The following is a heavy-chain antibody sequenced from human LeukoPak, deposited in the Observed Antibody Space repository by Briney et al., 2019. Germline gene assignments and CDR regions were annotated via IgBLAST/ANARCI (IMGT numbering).Heavy chain of an antibody. D-gene: IGHD1-26*01. CDR1: GFTVNSNY. Sequence: PGGSLRLSCAASGFTVNSNYMSWVRQAPGKGLEWVSVIYNGGSIYYADSVKGRFTISRDNSKNTLYLQMDSLRAEDTAVYYCAKDNVGATSSFDYWGQGTLVTVSS. CDR3: AKDNVGATSSFDY. V-gene: IGHV3-53*01. CDR2: IYNGGSI. J-gene: IGHJ4*02.